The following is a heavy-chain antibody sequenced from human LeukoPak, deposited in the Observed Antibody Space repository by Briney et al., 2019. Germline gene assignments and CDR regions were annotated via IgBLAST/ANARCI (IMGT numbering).Heavy chain of an antibody. CDR1: GFTFSSYS. CDR2: ISSSSSYI. D-gene: IGHD3-22*01. CDR3: ARVDSFYYYDSSGIALNDY. J-gene: IGHJ4*02. V-gene: IGHV3-21*01. Sequence: GGSLRLSCAASGFTFSSYSMNWVRQAPGRGLEWVSSISSSSSYIYYADSVKGRFTIPRDNAKNLLYLQMNSLRAEDTAVYYCARVDSFYYYDSSGIALNDYWGQGTLVTVSS.